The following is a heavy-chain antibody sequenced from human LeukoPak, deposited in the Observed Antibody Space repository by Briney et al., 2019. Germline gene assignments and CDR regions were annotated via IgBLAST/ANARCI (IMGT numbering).Heavy chain of an antibody. D-gene: IGHD3-22*01. Sequence: SETLSLTCTVSGGSISSSSYYWGWIRQPPGKGLEWIGSIYYSGSTYYNPSLKSRVTISVDTSKNQFSLKVRSVTAADTAVYYCARVRIPIKYYYDSSGPDYWGQGTLVTVSS. J-gene: IGHJ4*02. CDR2: IYYSGST. CDR1: GGSISSSSYY. V-gene: IGHV4-39*07. CDR3: ARVRIPIKYYYDSSGPDY.